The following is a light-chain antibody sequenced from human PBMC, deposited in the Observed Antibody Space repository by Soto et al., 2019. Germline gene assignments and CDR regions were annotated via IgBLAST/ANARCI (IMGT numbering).Light chain of an antibody. CDR2: DAS. CDR3: QQSDSLPIT. CDR1: QDISNY. V-gene: IGKV1-33*01. Sequence: DIQMTQSPSSLSASVGDRVTITCRASQDISNYLNWYQQRPGKAPTLLIHDASNLERGVPSRFSGTRSGTHFTVAITSLQPEDVATYYCQQSDSLPITFGQGTRLEI. J-gene: IGKJ5*01.